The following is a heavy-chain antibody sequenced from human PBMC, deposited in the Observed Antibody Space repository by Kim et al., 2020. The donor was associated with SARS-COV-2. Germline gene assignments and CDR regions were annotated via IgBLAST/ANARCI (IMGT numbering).Heavy chain of an antibody. J-gene: IGHJ4*02. Sequence: AVKVSCKASVYTFTSYTLHWVRQAPGQVLAWMLFINVGYGNTRYLQKFQGRVTITRDTSATPSYIELSSLLSEDPSLYYFSREVPPLKSGYYFVFRGQ. CDR3: SREVPPLKSGYYFVF. CDR1: VYTFTSYT. CDR2: INVGYGNT. V-gene: IGHV1-3*01.